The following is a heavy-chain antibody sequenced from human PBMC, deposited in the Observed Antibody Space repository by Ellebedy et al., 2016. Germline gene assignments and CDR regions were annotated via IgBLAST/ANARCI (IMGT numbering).Heavy chain of an antibody. Sequence: SETLSLXCDVSGGVFSASYWSWVRQSPGGGLEWIGESNHYGSTNYNPSLKSRVAISVDTANNQFSLKLSSVTAADTAVYFCAREAPTRDRGMDVWGQGTTVTVSS. CDR1: GGVFSASY. CDR2: SNHYGST. J-gene: IGHJ6*02. CDR3: AREAPTRDRGMDV. V-gene: IGHV4-34*01.